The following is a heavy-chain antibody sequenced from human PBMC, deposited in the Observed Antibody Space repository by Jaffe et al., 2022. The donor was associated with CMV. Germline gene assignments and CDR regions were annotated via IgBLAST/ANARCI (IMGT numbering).Heavy chain of an antibody. V-gene: IGHV4-59*01. Sequence: QVQLQESGPGLVKPSETLSLTCTVSGGSISSYYWSWIRQPPGKGLEWIGYIYYSGSTNYNPSLKSRVTISVDTSKNQFSLKLSSVTAADTAVYYCARVFVSQSYSSGRQPSYYYYYYMDVWGKGTTVTVSS. CDR1: GGSISSYY. D-gene: IGHD6-19*01. CDR3: ARVFVSQSYSSGRQPSYYYYYYMDV. J-gene: IGHJ6*03. CDR2: IYYSGST.